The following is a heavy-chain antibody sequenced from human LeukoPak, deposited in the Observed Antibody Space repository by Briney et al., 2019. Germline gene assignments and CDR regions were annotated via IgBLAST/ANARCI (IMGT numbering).Heavy chain of an antibody. V-gene: IGHV3-7*05. CDR1: GFTFSAHC. D-gene: IGHD1-26*01. Sequence: SGGSLRVSCAASGFTFSAHCMSWVPQAPGKGLEWVANIKKDGSEKYYVDSVRGRFTISRDNAKNSLYLQMNSLRAEDTAVYYCARYGIDVGATGDFDYWGQGTLVTVSS. CDR2: IKKDGSEK. CDR3: ARYGIDVGATGDFDY. J-gene: IGHJ4*02.